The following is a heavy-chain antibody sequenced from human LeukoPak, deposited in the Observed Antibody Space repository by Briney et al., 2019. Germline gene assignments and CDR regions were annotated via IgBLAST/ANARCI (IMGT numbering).Heavy chain of an antibody. CDR1: GYTFTSYD. Sequence: ASVKVSCKTSGYTFTSYDLNWVRQATGQGLEWMGWVNPNSGNTGYAQTFQCRVTMTMDPSISTAYMELSSLMSEVPAVYFCSRRSDDYDSSAYYHWGQGTLVTVSS. D-gene: IGHD3-22*01. CDR3: SRRSDDYDSSAYYH. V-gene: IGHV1-8*01. J-gene: IGHJ4*02. CDR2: VNPNSGNT.